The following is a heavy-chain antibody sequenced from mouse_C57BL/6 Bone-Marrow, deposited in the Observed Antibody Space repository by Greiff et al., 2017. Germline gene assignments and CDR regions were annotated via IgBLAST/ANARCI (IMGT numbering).Heavy chain of an antibody. Sequence: EVQLQQSGPELVKPGASVKMSCKASGYTFTDYNMHWVKQSHGKSLEWIGYINPNNGGTSYNQKFKGKATLTVNKSSSTAYMELRSLTSEDSEVYYCARGSTMITRYFDYWGQGTTLTVSS. CDR2: INPNNGGT. CDR3: ARGSTMITRYFDY. D-gene: IGHD2-4*01. V-gene: IGHV1-22*01. J-gene: IGHJ2*01. CDR1: GYTFTDYN.